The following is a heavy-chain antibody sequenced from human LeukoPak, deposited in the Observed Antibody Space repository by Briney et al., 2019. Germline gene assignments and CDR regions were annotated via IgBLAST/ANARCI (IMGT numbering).Heavy chain of an antibody. CDR2: IDSAGSTT. Sequence: GGSLRLSCAPSGFTFRSYWMHWVRQAPGKGLVWVSRIDSAGSTTTYTDSVKGRFTVSRDNAKNTLYLQMNSLRVEDTAVYYCAREAAATGENYSDYWGQGTLVTVSS. CDR3: AREAAATGENYSDY. V-gene: IGHV3-74*03. D-gene: IGHD6-13*01. CDR1: GFTFRSYW. J-gene: IGHJ4*02.